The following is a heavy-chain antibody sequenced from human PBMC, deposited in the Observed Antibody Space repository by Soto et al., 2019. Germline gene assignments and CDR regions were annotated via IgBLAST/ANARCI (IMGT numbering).Heavy chain of an antibody. Sequence: GGSLRLSCAASGSTFTSFFTAWVRRPPGRGLEWVSYLGRIPRHAFYADSVKGRLTISRDNSRTTLDLQITGLTFDDTAVYCSAAYADGPYRPPYDYWGQGTQVTVSS. J-gene: IGHJ4*02. CDR3: AAYADGPYRPPYDY. V-gene: IGHV3-23*01. CDR1: GSTFTSFF. D-gene: IGHD3-16*02. CDR2: LGRIPRHA.